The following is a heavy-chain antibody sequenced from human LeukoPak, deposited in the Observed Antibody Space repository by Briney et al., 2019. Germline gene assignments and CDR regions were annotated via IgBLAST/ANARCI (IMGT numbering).Heavy chain of an antibody. Sequence: PGGSLRLSCAASGFTFSSYSMNWVRQAPGKGLECVSYISSSSSTIYYADSVKGRFTISRDNAKNSLYLQMNSLRAEDTAVYYCAPDGSIWSGYDDAFDIWGQGTMVTVSS. J-gene: IGHJ3*02. V-gene: IGHV3-48*01. D-gene: IGHD3-3*01. CDR2: ISSSSSTI. CDR3: APDGSIWSGYDDAFDI. CDR1: GFTFSSYS.